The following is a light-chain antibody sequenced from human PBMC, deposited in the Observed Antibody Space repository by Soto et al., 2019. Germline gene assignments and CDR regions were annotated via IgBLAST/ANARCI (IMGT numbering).Light chain of an antibody. V-gene: IGKV3-20*01. CDR2: GAS. Sequence: EIVLTQSPGTLSLSPGERATLSCRASESVSDNYLAWYQQRSGQAPRLVIYGASSRASAVPDRFSGSGSGADFTLTISRLELEDFAVYYCQQYGSSPLTFGGGTKVDIK. CDR1: ESVSDNY. CDR3: QQYGSSPLT. J-gene: IGKJ4*01.